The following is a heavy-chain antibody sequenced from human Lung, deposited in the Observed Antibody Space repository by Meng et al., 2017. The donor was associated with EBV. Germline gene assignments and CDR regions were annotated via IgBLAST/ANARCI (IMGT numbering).Heavy chain of an antibody. D-gene: IGHD3-16*02. CDR3: ARHAHDYIWGSYRYWDY. Sequence: QLHRNKSGPVLVNPSTSRSLTCTGSGASISSSSYYWPWIRQPPGKGLEWIGTIYYSGSTSYNPSLKSRVTISVDTSKSQFSLNLSSVTAADTAVYYCARHAHDYIWGSYRYWDYWGQGTLVTVSS. CDR2: IYYSGST. V-gene: IGHV4-39*01. J-gene: IGHJ4*02. CDR1: GASISSSSYY.